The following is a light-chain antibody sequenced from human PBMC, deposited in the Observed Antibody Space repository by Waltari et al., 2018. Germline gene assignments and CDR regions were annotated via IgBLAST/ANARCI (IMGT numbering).Light chain of an antibody. J-gene: IGLJ3*02. Sequence: LLLTQSPSASASLGASVKPTCTLGSAHSTTVIAWLQKLPEKGTRYLMEVNSDGSHNKGDEIPDRVSGCSSGAWRCLTISCRQSEDEADYYCQTGGHGTWVFGGGTKLT. CDR2: VNSDGSH. CDR3: QTGGHGTWV. CDR1: SAHSTTV. V-gene: IGLV4-69*01.